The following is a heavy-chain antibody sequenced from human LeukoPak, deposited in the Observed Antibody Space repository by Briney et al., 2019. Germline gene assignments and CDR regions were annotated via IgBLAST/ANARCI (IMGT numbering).Heavy chain of an antibody. CDR3: ARVRFSSSWFRFDP. D-gene: IGHD6-13*01. CDR1: GFTFSSYA. CDR2: ISGSGGST. V-gene: IGHV3-23*01. Sequence: GGSLRLSCAASGFTFSSYAMSWVRQAPGKGLEWVSAISGSGGSTYYADSVKGRFTISRDNSKNTLYLQMNSLRAEDTAVYYCARVRFSSSWFRFDPWGQGTLVTVSS. J-gene: IGHJ5*02.